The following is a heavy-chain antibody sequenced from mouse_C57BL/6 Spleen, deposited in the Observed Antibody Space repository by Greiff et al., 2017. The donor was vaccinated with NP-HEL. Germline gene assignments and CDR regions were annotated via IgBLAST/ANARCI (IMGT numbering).Heavy chain of an antibody. J-gene: IGHJ4*01. CDR2: IWRGGST. Sequence: QVQLQQSGPGLVQPSQSLSITCTVSGFSLTSYGVHWVRQSPGKGLEWLGVIWRGGSTDYNAAFMSRLSITKDNSKSQVFFKMNSLQADDTAIYYCANSGGYYGSSSYYYAMDYWGQGTSVTVSS. CDR3: ANSGGYYGSSSYYYAMDY. V-gene: IGHV2-5*01. CDR1: GFSLTSYG. D-gene: IGHD1-1*01.